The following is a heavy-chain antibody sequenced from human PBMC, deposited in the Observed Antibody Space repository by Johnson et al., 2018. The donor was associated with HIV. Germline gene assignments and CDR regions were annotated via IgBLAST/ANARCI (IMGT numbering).Heavy chain of an antibody. CDR1: GFTFSSYA. CDR3: ARDALANWEEVDAFDI. J-gene: IGHJ3*02. D-gene: IGHD7-27*01. Sequence: VQVVESGGGLVKPGGSLRLSCAASGFTFSSYAMHWVRQAPGKGLEWVAVISYDGSNKYYADSVKGRFTISRDNAKNSLYLQMNSLRAEDTAVYYCARDALANWEEVDAFDIWGQGTMVTVSS. CDR2: ISYDGSNK. V-gene: IGHV3-30*04.